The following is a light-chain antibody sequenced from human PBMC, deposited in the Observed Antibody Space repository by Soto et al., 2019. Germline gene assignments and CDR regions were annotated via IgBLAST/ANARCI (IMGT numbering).Light chain of an antibody. Sequence: DIQMTQSPSSLSASVGDRVTITCRASQDIRNDLGWYQLKPGKAPKRLIYAASRLQSGVPSRFSGSVSGTEFTLTITSLQPEDFATYYCLQHHSYPLTFGGGTRVEIK. V-gene: IGKV1-17*01. J-gene: IGKJ4*01. CDR1: QDIRND. CDR2: AAS. CDR3: LQHHSYPLT.